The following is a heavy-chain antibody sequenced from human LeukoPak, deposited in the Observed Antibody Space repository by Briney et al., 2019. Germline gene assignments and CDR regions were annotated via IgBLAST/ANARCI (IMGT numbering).Heavy chain of an antibody. CDR1: GFTFSSYA. CDR3: AKGWELTTRPLDC. J-gene: IGHJ4*02. Sequence: PGGSLRLSCAASGFTFSSYAMSLVRQAPGKGLEWVSAISGSGGSTYYADSVKGRFTVSRDNSKNTLYLQMNSLRAEDTAVYYCAKGWELTTRPLDCWGQGTLVTVSS. D-gene: IGHD1-26*01. CDR2: ISGSGGST. V-gene: IGHV3-23*01.